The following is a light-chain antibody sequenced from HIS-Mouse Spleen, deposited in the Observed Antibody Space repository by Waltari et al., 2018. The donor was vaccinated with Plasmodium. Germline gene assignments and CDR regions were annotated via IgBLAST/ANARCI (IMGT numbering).Light chain of an antibody. Sequence: QSALTQPASVSGSPGPSIPISCTGTSSDVGSYDLVSWYQQHPGKAPNLIIYEGSKRPSGVSNRVSGSKSGNTASLTISGLQAEDEADYYCCSYAGSSTYWVFGGGTKLTVL. J-gene: IGLJ3*02. CDR2: EGS. V-gene: IGLV2-23*01. CDR1: SSDVGSYDL. CDR3: CSYAGSSTYWV.